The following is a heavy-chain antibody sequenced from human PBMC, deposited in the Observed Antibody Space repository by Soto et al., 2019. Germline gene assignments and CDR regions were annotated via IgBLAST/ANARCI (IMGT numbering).Heavy chain of an antibody. CDR2: VASSGNS. Sequence: SETLSRTCTVAGDSISSATHYWNWIRQHPGKGLEWIGDVASSGNSYYSPSLKSRGIMSVDTSKNLFSLKMRSVTAADTAVYDCVGRLNSIFNYFDSCRQLPPVPASS. CDR1: GDSISSATHY. V-gene: IGHV4-31*03. J-gene: IGHJ4*02. CDR3: VGRLNSIFNYFDS.